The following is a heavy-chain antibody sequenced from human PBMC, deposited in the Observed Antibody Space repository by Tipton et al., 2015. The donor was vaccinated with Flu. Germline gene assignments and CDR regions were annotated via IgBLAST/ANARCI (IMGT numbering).Heavy chain of an antibody. CDR3: ARDAQGSAFDY. V-gene: IGHV4-38-2*02. CDR1: GYSISSGYY. Sequence: LRLSCTVSGYSISSGYYWGWIRQPPGKGLEWIGSIYHSGSTYYNPSLKSRVTISVDTSKNQFSLKLSSVTAADTAVYYCARDAQGSAFDYWGPGTLVTVSS. D-gene: IGHD3-10*01. J-gene: IGHJ4*02. CDR2: IYHSGST.